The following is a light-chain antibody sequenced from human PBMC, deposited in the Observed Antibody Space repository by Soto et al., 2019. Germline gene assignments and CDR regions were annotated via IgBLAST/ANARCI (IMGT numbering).Light chain of an antibody. CDR2: ATS. V-gene: IGKV1-39*01. J-gene: IGKJ4*01. Sequence: DIQMTQFPLSLSASVGDRVTITCRASQTIRSHLNWYQQKPGEAPKIVIYATSTLQSGVPSRLSGSVSGTDFILTISSLQPEDFATYYCQQTYRTPLTFGGGTKVEIK. CDR1: QTIRSH. CDR3: QQTYRTPLT.